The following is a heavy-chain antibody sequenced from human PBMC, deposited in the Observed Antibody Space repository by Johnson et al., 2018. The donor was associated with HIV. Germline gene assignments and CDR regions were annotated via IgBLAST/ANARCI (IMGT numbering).Heavy chain of an antibody. CDR1: GFAFSSYA. CDR2: ISYDGRDA. J-gene: IGHJ3*02. CDR3: ATLWFGEVSVYDAFDI. D-gene: IGHD3-10*01. Sequence: QVQLVESGGGVVQPGGSLRLSCAASGFAFSSYALHWVRQAPGKGLAWVAVISYDGRDAYYADSVKGRFTSSRDNSKNTLYLQMNSLRPEDSAVYYCATLWFGEVSVYDAFDIWGQGTMVTVSS. V-gene: IGHV3-30-3*02.